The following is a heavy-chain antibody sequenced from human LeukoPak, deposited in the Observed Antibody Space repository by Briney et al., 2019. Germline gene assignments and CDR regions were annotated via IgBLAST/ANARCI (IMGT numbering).Heavy chain of an antibody. D-gene: IGHD2-15*01. CDR2: INNDGSSI. Sequence: GGSLRLSCATSGFNFNAAWMNWVRQAPGKGLVWVSRINNDGSSIKYVDSVKGRFTISRDNAKNTLFLQMNSLRDEDTAVYYCVRVDIVVVVAATPGGYWGQGTLVTVSS. J-gene: IGHJ4*02. CDR1: GFNFNAAW. V-gene: IGHV3-74*03. CDR3: VRVDIVVVVAATPGGY.